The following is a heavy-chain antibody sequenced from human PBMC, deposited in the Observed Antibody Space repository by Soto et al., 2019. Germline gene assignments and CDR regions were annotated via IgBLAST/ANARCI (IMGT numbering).Heavy chain of an antibody. CDR3: AKDMRSSGYYGNYIDY. J-gene: IGHJ4*02. CDR2: ISWNSGSI. V-gene: IGHV3-9*01. Sequence: EVQLVESGGGLVQPGRSLRLSCAASGFTFDDYAMHWVRQAPGKGLEWVSGISWNSGSIGYADSVKGRFTISRDNAKNSLYLQMNSLRAEDTALYYCAKDMRSSGYYGNYIDYWGQGTLFTVSS. D-gene: IGHD3-22*01. CDR1: GFTFDDYA.